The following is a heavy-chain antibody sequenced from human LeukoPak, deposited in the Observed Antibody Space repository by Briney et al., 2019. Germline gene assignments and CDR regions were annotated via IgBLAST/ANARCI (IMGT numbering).Heavy chain of an antibody. Sequence: GGSLRLSCTVSGFSLSSYAMSWVRQAPGKGLEWVSYISSSGSTIYYADSVKGRFTISRDNAKNSLYLQMNSLRAEDTAVYYCARDRSSSWYSGGYYYFYMDVWGKGTTVTISS. V-gene: IGHV3-48*03. CDR2: ISSSGSTI. CDR3: ARDRSSSWYSGGYYYFYMDV. J-gene: IGHJ6*03. D-gene: IGHD6-13*01. CDR1: GFSLSSYA.